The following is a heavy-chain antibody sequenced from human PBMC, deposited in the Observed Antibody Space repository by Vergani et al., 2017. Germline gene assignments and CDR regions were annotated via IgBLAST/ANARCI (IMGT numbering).Heavy chain of an antibody. CDR3: AREMGAGYSSGWYFVSADAFDI. CDR2: ISAYNGNT. D-gene: IGHD6-19*01. V-gene: IGHV1-18*01. J-gene: IGHJ3*02. Sequence: QVQLVQSGAEVKKPGASVKVSCKASGYTFTSYGISWVRQAPGQGLEWMGWISAYNGNTNYAQKLQGSVTMTTDTSTSTAYMELRSLRSDDTAVYYCAREMGAGYSSGWYFVSADAFDIWGQGTMVTVSS. CDR1: GYTFTSYG.